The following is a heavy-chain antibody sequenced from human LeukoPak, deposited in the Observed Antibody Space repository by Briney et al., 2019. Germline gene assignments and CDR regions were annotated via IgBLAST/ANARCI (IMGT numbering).Heavy chain of an antibody. CDR2: ISHDGRSR. CDR3: ARDRDYIFFDY. Sequence: GSLRLSCAASEFPFSSYLMHWVRQVPGKGLVWVSRISHDGRSRTYADSVKGRFTISRDNAENTLYLQMNSLRVEDTAVYFCARDRDYIFFDYWGQGALVTVSS. CDR1: EFPFSSYL. V-gene: IGHV3-74*01. D-gene: IGHD4-11*01. J-gene: IGHJ4*02.